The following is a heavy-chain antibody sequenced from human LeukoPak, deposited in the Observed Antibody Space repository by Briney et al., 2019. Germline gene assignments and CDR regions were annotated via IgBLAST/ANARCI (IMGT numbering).Heavy chain of an antibody. J-gene: IGHJ4*02. V-gene: IGHV4-30-4*01. CDR1: GASIRSGDYY. Sequence: SETLSLTCTVSGASIRSGDYYWSWIRQPPGKGLEWIGYIYDSGSTYYNPSLKSRVTISVDTSKNQFSLKLSSVTAADTAVYYCARLRTSYYYDSSGYYPDYFDYWGQGTLVTVSS. CDR3: ARLRTSYYYDSSGYYPDYFDY. CDR2: IYDSGST. D-gene: IGHD3-22*01.